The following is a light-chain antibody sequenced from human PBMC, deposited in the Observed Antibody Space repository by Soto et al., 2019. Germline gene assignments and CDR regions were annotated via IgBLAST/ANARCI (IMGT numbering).Light chain of an antibody. CDR3: ETWDINTHVV. J-gene: IGLJ2*01. CDR1: SGHSSYI. CDR2: LEGSGSY. Sequence: QSVLTQSSSASASLGSSVKLTCTLSSGHSSYIIAWHQQQPGKAPRYLMKLEGSGSYNKASGVPDRFSGSSSGADRYLTISNLQFEDEADYYCETWDINTHVVFGGGTKLTVL. V-gene: IGLV4-60*02.